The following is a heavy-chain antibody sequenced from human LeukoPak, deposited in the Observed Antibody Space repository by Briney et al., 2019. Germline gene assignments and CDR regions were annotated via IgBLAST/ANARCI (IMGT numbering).Heavy chain of an antibody. D-gene: IGHD2-2*03. Sequence: GESLKISCKASGYTLSDYWIGWVRHMPGKGLEWMTIIYPGDSETRYNPSLQGQVTISADKSINTAYLQWSSLKASDSGMYYCARQRGYRMTKDGFDVWGQGTMVTVSS. V-gene: IGHV5-51*01. CDR3: ARQRGYRMTKDGFDV. CDR1: GYTLSDYW. J-gene: IGHJ3*01. CDR2: IYPGDSET.